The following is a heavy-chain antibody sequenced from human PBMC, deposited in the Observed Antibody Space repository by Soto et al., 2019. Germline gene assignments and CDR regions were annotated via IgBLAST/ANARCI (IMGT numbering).Heavy chain of an antibody. CDR3: ARDLGYYDSSGYFDY. CDR1: GDSISSYY. CDR2: IYYSGST. D-gene: IGHD3-22*01. V-gene: IGHV4-59*01. Sequence: SETLSLTCTVSGDSISSYYCSWIRLPPGKGLEWIGYIYYSGSTNYNPSLKSRVTISVDTSKNQFSLKLSSVTAADSAVYYCARDLGYYDSSGYFDYRGQGTLVTVSP. J-gene: IGHJ4*02.